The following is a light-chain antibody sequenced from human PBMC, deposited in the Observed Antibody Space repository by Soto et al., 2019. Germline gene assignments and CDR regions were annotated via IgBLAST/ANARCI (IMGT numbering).Light chain of an antibody. CDR3: NSYTGSSTLV. J-gene: IGLJ1*01. CDR1: SSDVGGYKY. V-gene: IGLV2-14*01. CDR2: EVS. Sequence: QSALTQPASVSGSPGQSITISCTGTSSDVGGYKYVSWYQQHPGKAPKLMIYEVSNRPSGVSNRFSGSKSGNTASLTISGLQADDEADYYCNSYTGSSTLVFGTGTKVTVL.